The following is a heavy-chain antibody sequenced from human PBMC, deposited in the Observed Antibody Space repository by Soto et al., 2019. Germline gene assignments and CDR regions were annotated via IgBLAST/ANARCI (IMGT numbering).Heavy chain of an antibody. V-gene: IGHV4-30-4*01. D-gene: IGHD4-17*01. Sequence: QVQLQESGPGLVKPSQILSLTCTVSGGSITSGDYYWSWIRQPPGKGLEWVGYIYYGGSTYYNPSLKSRITNSLDTPKNQFSLDLTSVTAADTAVYYCASGSTVINTLDFWGQGTLVTGSS. J-gene: IGHJ4*02. CDR3: ASGSTVINTLDF. CDR2: IYYGGST. CDR1: GGSITSGDYY.